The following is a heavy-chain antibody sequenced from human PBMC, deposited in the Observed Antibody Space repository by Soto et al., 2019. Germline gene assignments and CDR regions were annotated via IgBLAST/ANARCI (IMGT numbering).Heavy chain of an antibody. Sequence: PSETLSLTCTVSGGSISSYYWSWIRQPPGRGLEWIGYIYYSGSTNYNPSLKSRVTISVDTSKNQFSLKLSSVTAADTAVYYCARGQLERRGPFDYWGQGTLVTVSS. J-gene: IGHJ4*02. V-gene: IGHV4-59*08. CDR3: ARGQLERRGPFDY. D-gene: IGHD1-1*01. CDR1: GGSISSYY. CDR2: IYYSGST.